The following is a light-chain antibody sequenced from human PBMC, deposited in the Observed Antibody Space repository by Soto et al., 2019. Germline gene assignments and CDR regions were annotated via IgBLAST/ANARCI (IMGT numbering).Light chain of an antibody. CDR3: QQVDSYPIT. CDR2: GAS. CDR1: QDISSY. Sequence: DIQLTQSPSFLSASVGDRVTVTCRSSQDISSYLAWYQQKPGKAPKVLIYGASTLQSGVPPRFGGSGSGTAFTLTISSLQPEDFATYFYQQVDSYPITFGGGTKVEIK. J-gene: IGKJ4*01. V-gene: IGKV1-9*01.